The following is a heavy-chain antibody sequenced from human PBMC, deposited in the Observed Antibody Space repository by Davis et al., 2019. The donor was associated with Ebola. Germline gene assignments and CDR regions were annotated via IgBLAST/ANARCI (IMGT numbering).Heavy chain of an antibody. V-gene: IGHV4-59*02. CDR2: IHYSGST. CDR1: GGFVSGYY. CDR3: ARGEIQLWSP. J-gene: IGHJ4*02. D-gene: IGHD5-18*01. Sequence: PSETLSLTCTVSGGFVSGYYWSWIRQPPGKGLEWIGYIHYSGSTNYNPSLKSRVTISVDTSKNQFSLKLSSVTAADTAVYYCARGEIQLWSPWGQGTLVTVSS.